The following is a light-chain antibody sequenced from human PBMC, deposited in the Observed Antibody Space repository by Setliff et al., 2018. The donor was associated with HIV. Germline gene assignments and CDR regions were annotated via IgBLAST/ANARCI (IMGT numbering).Light chain of an antibody. CDR3: SAWDGSLGAVV. Sequence: QSVLTQPPSASGTPGQRVTISCSGSNSNIGRNTVSWYQQRPGTAPKLLIYISNQRPSGVPDRFSGSQSGTSASLAISGLQSDDEADYHCSAWDGSLGAVVFGGGTKGTVL. CDR1: NSNIGRNT. J-gene: IGLJ2*01. CDR2: ISN. V-gene: IGLV1-44*01.